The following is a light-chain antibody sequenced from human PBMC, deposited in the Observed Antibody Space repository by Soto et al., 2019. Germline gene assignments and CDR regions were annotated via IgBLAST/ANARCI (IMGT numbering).Light chain of an antibody. V-gene: IGLV4-69*01. CDR3: QTWDTGIVV. CDR1: SGHGNYV. J-gene: IGLJ2*01. CDR2: VKSDGSH. Sequence: QPVLTQSPSASASLGASVKLTCTLSSGHGNYVIAWHQQQPEKGPRYLMKVKSDGSHNKGDGIPDRFSGSSSGAERYLAISSLQSEDEADYYCQTWDTGIVVFGGGTKLTVI.